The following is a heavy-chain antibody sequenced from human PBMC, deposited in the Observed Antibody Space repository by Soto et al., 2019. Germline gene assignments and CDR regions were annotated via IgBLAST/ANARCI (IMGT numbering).Heavy chain of an antibody. CDR2: ISAYNGNT. V-gene: IGHV1-18*01. CDR3: AREGIIGSGSGSYSGAFDY. CDR1: GYTFTSYG. J-gene: IGHJ4*02. D-gene: IGHD3-10*01. Sequence: ASVKVSCKASGYTFTSYGISWVRQAPGQGLEWMGWISAYNGNTNYAQKLQGRVTMTTDTSTSTAYMELRSLRSDDTAVYYCAREGIIGSGSGSYSGAFDYWGQGTLVTVSS.